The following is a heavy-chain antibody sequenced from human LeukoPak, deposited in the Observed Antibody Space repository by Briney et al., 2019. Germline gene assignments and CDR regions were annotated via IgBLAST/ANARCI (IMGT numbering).Heavy chain of an antibody. CDR3: AKAWDSSGWSPLDY. V-gene: IGHV3-23*01. Sequence: GGSLRLSCTVSEFTFSNYAMSWVRQAPGKGLEWVSATSGSGTITYYADSVKDRFTISRDNSKNTLYLQMNSLRTEDTAVYYCAKAWDSSGWSPLDYWGQGTLVTVSS. J-gene: IGHJ4*02. D-gene: IGHD6-13*01. CDR1: EFTFSNYA. CDR2: TSGSGTIT.